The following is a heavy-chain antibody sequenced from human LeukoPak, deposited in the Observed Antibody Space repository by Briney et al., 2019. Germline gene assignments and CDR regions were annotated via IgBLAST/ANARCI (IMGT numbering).Heavy chain of an antibody. Sequence: SETLSLTCSVSGGSIIGNYWSWIRKPPGKGLEWIGYVYSSGSTKYNPSLRSRVIMSIDTSKNVLSLKLNSVTAADTAVYHCARGYYWFESWGQGTVVGVSS. CDR3: ARGYYWFES. CDR1: GGSIIGNY. CDR2: VYSSGST. J-gene: IGHJ5*01. D-gene: IGHD3-3*01. V-gene: IGHV4-59*01.